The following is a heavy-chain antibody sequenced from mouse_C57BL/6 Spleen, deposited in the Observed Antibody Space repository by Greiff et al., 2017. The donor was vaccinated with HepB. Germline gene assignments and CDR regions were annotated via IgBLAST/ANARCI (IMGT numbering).Heavy chain of an antibody. J-gene: IGHJ4*01. Sequence: EVQLQESGGGLVQPGGSLKLSCAASGFTFSDYYMYWVRQTPEKRLEWVAYISNGGGSTYYPDTVKGRFTISRDNAKNTLYLQMSRLKSEDTAMYYCARQDYYGSSYRAMDYWGQGTSVTVSS. V-gene: IGHV5-12*01. D-gene: IGHD1-1*01. CDR1: GFTFSDYY. CDR3: ARQDYYGSSYRAMDY. CDR2: ISNGGGST.